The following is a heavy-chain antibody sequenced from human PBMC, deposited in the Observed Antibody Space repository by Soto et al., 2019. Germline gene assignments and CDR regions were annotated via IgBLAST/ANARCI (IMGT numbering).Heavy chain of an antibody. D-gene: IGHD3-22*01. J-gene: IGHJ4*02. Sequence: EVQLLESGGGLVQPGGSLRLSCAASGFTFSSYAMSWVRQAPGKGLEWVSAISGSGGSTYYADSVKGRFTISRDNSKNPLYLQMNSLRAEDTAVYYCVKALIIGGYYYRQGRLRRWGQGTLVTVSS. CDR3: VKALIIGGYYYRQGRLRR. CDR1: GFTFSSYA. V-gene: IGHV3-23*01. CDR2: ISGSGGST.